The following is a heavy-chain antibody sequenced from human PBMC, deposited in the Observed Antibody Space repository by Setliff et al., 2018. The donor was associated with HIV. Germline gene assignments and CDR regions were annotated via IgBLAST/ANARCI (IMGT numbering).Heavy chain of an antibody. Sequence: GGSLRLSCAASGFTFSNYWMSWVRQAPGKGLEWVANIKQDGSEKYYVDSVKGRFSISRDNTKNSLYLQMNSLRAEDTAVYYCATLRDKSLPFWGQGTLVTVSS. J-gene: IGHJ4*02. CDR3: ATLRDKSLPF. CDR1: GFTFSNYW. V-gene: IGHV3-7*03. CDR2: IKQDGSEK. D-gene: IGHD2-15*01.